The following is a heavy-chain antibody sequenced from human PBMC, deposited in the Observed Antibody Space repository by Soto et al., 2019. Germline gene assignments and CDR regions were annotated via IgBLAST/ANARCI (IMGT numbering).Heavy chain of an antibody. V-gene: IGHV3-48*03. CDR3: ARETHFIDY. Sequence: VQLVESGGDLVQPGGSLRLSCAASGFTFSSYEMNWVRQAPGKGLEWVSYISSTGTSMDYADSVKGRFTISRDNDKNSLFLQLNSLRDEDTAVYYCARETHFIDYWGQGTLVSVS. CDR2: ISSTGTSM. J-gene: IGHJ4*02. CDR1: GFTFSSYE.